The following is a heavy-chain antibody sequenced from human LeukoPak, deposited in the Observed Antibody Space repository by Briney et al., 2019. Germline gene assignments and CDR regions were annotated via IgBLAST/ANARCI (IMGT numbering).Heavy chain of an antibody. CDR2: INHSGST. CDR3: ARGFRGLYYQVLESRFDP. J-gene: IGHJ5*02. CDR1: GGSFSGYY. D-gene: IGHD2-2*01. V-gene: IGHV4-34*01. Sequence: SETLSLTCAVYGGSFSGYYWSWIRQPPGKGLEWIGEINHSGSTNYNPSLKSRVTISVDTSKNQFSLKLSSVTAADTAVYYCARGFRGLYYQVLESRFDPWGQGTLVTVSS.